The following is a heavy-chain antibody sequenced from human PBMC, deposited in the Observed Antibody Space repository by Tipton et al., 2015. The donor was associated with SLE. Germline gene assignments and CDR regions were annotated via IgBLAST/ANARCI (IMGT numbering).Heavy chain of an antibody. CDR3: ARGVAFGYRMGDYFDY. V-gene: IGHV4-39*01. D-gene: IGHD3-16*01. Sequence: LRLSCTVSGGSISSSSYYWGWIRQPPGKGLEWIGTISYSGSTYYNPSLKSRVTISVDTSKNQFSLKLSSVTTADTAVYYCARGVAFGYRMGDYFDYWGQGTLVTVSS. CDR2: ISYSGST. J-gene: IGHJ4*02. CDR1: GGSISSSSYY.